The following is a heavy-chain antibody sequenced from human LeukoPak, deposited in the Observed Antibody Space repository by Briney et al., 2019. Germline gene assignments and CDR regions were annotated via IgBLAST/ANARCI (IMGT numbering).Heavy chain of an antibody. CDR3: ARDFILTGYSPAYYFDY. Sequence: GASVKVSCKASGYTFTSYAMNWVRQAPGQGLEWMGWINTNTGNPTYAQGFTGRFVFSLDTSVSTAYLQISSLKAEDTAVYYCARDFILTGYSPAYYFDYWGQGTLVTVSS. J-gene: IGHJ4*02. V-gene: IGHV7-4-1*02. D-gene: IGHD3-9*01. CDR1: GYTFTSYA. CDR2: INTNTGNP.